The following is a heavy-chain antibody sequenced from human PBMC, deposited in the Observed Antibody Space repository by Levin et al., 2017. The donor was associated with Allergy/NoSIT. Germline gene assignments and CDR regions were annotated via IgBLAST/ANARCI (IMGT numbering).Heavy chain of an antibody. J-gene: IGHJ3*02. D-gene: IGHD4-17*01. Sequence: ASVKVSCKASGYTFTSYAMNWVRQAPGQGLEWMGWINTNTGNPTYAQGFTGRFVFSLDTSVSTAYLQISSLKAEDTAVYYCARDWGGDYDVGFDSWGQGTMVTVSS. V-gene: IGHV7-4-1*02. CDR3: ARDWGGDYDVGFDS. CDR2: INTNTGNP. CDR1: GYTFTSYA.